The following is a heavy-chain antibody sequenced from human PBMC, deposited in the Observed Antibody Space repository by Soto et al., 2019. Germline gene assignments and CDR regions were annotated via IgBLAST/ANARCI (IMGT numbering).Heavy chain of an antibody. CDR2: ISGSGGST. CDR1: GFTFSSYA. Sequence: SLRLSCAASGFTFSSYAMSWVRQAPGKGLEWVSAISGSGGSTYYADSVKGRFTISRDNSKNTLYLQMNSLRAEDTAVYYCAKITSSMIVVVIEYYYGMDVWGQGTTVTVSS. D-gene: IGHD3-22*01. V-gene: IGHV3-23*01. CDR3: AKITSSMIVVVIEYYYGMDV. J-gene: IGHJ6*02.